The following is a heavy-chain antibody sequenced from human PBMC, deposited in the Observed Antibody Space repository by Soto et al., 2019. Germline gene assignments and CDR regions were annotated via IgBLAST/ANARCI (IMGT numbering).Heavy chain of an antibody. Sequence: ASVKVSCKASGYTFTSYGISWVRQAPGQGLEWMGWISAYNGNTNYAQKLQGRVTMTTDTSTSTAYMELRSLRSDDTAVYYCARCGSGSYYNKRVDAFDIWGQGTMVTVSS. CDR1: GYTFTSYG. V-gene: IGHV1-18*01. D-gene: IGHD3-10*01. CDR2: ISAYNGNT. J-gene: IGHJ3*02. CDR3: ARCGSGSYYNKRVDAFDI.